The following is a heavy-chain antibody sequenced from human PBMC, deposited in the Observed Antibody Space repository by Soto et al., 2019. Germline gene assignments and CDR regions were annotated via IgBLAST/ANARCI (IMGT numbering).Heavy chain of an antibody. Sequence: EVQVLQSGGGLVPPGGSLRLSCAGSGFTFINTGMSWVRQAPGQGLEWVSAITGNGDTTHYADSVKGRFTISRDNSKSTLYLQMNSLRAEDTAVYYCAKIDGYFDYWGQGTLVTVSS. CDR3: AKIDGYFDY. D-gene: IGHD3-22*01. J-gene: IGHJ4*02. V-gene: IGHV3-23*01. CDR1: GFTFINTG. CDR2: ITGNGDTT.